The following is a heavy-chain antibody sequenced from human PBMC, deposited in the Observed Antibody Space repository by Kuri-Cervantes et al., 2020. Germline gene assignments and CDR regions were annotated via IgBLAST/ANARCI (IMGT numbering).Heavy chain of an antibody. D-gene: IGHD4-11*01. CDR2: IYWDDDK. CDR1: GFSLSTSGVS. CDR3: ARTTVTTWAFDY. Sequence: SGPTLVKPTQTLTLTCTFSGFSLSTSGVSVGWIRQPPGKALECLALIYWDDDKRYSPSLKNRLTITKDTSKNQVVLTMTNMDPVDTATYYCARTTVTTWAFDYWGQGTLVTVSS. J-gene: IGHJ4*02. V-gene: IGHV2-5*02.